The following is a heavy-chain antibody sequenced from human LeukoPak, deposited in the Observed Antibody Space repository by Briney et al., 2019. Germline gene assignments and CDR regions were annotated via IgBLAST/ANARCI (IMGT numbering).Heavy chain of an antibody. D-gene: IGHD2-21*02. V-gene: IGHV1-46*01. CDR1: GYTFTSYY. CDR3: ARDERDLIDY. J-gene: IGHJ4*02. Sequence: ASVKVSCKASGYTFTSYYMHWVRQAPGQGLEWMGIINPSGGSTSYAQKLQGRVTMTTDTSTSTAYMELRSLRSDDTAVYYCARDERDLIDYWGQGTLVTVSS. CDR2: INPSGGST.